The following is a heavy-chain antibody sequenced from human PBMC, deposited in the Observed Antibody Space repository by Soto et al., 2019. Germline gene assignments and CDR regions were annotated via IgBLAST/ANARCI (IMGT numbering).Heavy chain of an antibody. CDR1: GYTFTSYH. V-gene: IGHV1-2*04. J-gene: IGHJ6*02. CDR2: INPKSGGT. Sequence: GASVKVSCKASGYTFTSYHIHRVRQAPGQGLEWLGRINPKSGGTSTAQKFQGWVTMTTDTSISTASMELTRLTSDDTAIYYCARGDSTDCSNGVCSFFYNHDMDVWGQGTTVTVSS. D-gene: IGHD2-8*01. CDR3: ARGDSTDCSNGVCSFFYNHDMDV.